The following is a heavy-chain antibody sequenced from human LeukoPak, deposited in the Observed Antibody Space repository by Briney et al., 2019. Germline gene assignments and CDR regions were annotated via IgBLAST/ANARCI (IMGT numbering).Heavy chain of an antibody. Sequence: GASVKVSCKASGYTFTSYGISWVRQAPGQGLEWMGWITAYNGNTHYEQKLQGRGTMTTDTSTSTAYMELRSLRSDDTAVYYRARCGWVYYYGSGSYEPAVDYWGQGTLVTVSS. CDR3: ARCGWVYYYGSGSYEPAVDY. V-gene: IGHV1-18*01. D-gene: IGHD3-10*01. CDR1: GYTFTSYG. CDR2: ITAYNGNT. J-gene: IGHJ4*02.